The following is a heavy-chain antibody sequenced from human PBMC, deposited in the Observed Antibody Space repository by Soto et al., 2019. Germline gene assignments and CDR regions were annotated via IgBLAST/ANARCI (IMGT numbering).Heavy chain of an antibody. CDR1: GFIFSGSA. V-gene: IGHV3-73*01. CDR3: IRGGSPYYYDY. CDR2: ILSKAGNYAT. Sequence: EVQLAESGGGLVQPGGSLKLSCAASGFIFSGSAVHWVRQASGKGLEWVGRILSKAGNYATAYPASMKGRFTISRDDSENTAFLQMNSLKTEDTAVYYCIRGGSPYYYDYWVQGTLVAVSS. J-gene: IGHJ4*02.